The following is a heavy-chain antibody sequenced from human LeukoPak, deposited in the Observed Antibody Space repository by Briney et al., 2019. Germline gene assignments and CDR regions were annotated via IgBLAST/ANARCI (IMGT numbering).Heavy chain of an antibody. CDR1: GGTFSKYA. J-gene: IGHJ3*02. CDR2: IIPIFGTT. CDR3: ATSGYTYGALDI. D-gene: IGHD5-18*01. V-gene: IGHV1-69*06. Sequence: GASVKVSCKASGGTFSKYAFSWVRQAPGQGLEWMGAIIPIFGTTNYAQKFRGRVTITADRSTSTTYMELSSLRSEDTAVYYCATSGYTYGALDIWGQGTMVTVSS.